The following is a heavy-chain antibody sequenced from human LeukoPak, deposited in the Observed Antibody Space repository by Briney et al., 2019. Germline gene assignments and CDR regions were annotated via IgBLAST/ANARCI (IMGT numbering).Heavy chain of an antibody. J-gene: IGHJ4*02. CDR2: IYYSGST. D-gene: IGHD5-18*01. CDR1: GGSISSGGYY. Sequence: SQTLSLTCTVSGGSISSGGYYWSWIRQHPGKGLEWIGYIYYSGSTYYNPSLKSRVTISVDTSKKQFSLKLRTATAADTAVYYCARIEAVTRGYNHAYYFDYWGQGTLVTVSS. CDR3: ARIEAVTRGYNHAYYFDY. V-gene: IGHV4-31*03.